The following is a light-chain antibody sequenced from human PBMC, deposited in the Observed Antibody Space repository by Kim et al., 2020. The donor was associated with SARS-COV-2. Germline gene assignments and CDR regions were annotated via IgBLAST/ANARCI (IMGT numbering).Light chain of an antibody. CDR1: SSNIGAGYD. V-gene: IGLV1-40*01. CDR3: QSYDSSLSEGV. J-gene: IGLJ3*02. CDR2: GNS. Sequence: QRVTISCTGSSSNIGAGYDVHWYQQLPGTAPKLLIYGNSNRPSGVPDRFSGSKSGTSASLAITGLQAEDEADYYCQSYDSSLSEGVFGGGTQLTVL.